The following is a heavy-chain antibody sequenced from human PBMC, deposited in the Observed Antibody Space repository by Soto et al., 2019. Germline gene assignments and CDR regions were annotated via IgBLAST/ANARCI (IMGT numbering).Heavy chain of an antibody. CDR2: INPNSGGT. V-gene: IGHV1-2*04. CDR3: ARPSIAAAGTSWFDP. J-gene: IGHJ5*02. Sequence: ASVKVSCKASGYTFTGYYMHWVRQAPGQGLEWMGWINPNSGGTNYAQKFQGWVTMTRDTSISTAYMELSRLRSDDTAVYYCARPSIAAAGTSWFDPWGQGTLVTVSS. CDR1: GYTFTGYY. D-gene: IGHD6-13*01.